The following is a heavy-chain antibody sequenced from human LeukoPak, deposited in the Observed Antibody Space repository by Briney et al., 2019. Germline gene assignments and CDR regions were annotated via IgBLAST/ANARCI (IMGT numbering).Heavy chain of an antibody. Sequence: SETLSLTCAVYGGSFSGYYWSWIRQPPGKGLEWIGGINHSGSTNYNPSLKSRVTISVDTSKNQFSLKLSSVTAADTAVYYCARGVPVLRYFDWLSPPAKNYALDYWGQGTLVTVSS. CDR3: ARGVPVLRYFDWLSPPAKNYALDY. CDR1: GGSFSGYY. D-gene: IGHD3-9*01. V-gene: IGHV4-34*01. CDR2: INHSGST. J-gene: IGHJ4*02.